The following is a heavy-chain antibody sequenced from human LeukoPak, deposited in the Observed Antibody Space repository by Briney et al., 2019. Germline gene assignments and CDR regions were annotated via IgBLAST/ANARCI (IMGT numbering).Heavy chain of an antibody. J-gene: IGHJ3*01. CDR2: INPDGSST. CDR1: GFTFSNYW. D-gene: IGHD4-11*01. CDR3: AGVTTTMTPA. V-gene: IGHV3-74*01. Sequence: GGSLRLSCAASGFTFSNYWMHWVRQAPGKGLVWVSRINPDGSSTSYADSVEGRFTISRDNAKNTLYLQMNSLRAEDTAVYYCAGVTTTMTPAWGQGTMVTVSS.